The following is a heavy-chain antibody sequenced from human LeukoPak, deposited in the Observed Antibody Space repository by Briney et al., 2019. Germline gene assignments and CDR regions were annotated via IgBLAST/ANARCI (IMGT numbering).Heavy chain of an antibody. CDR3: ARVPVGEWLRFGVYYYYYMDV. D-gene: IGHD5-12*01. CDR2: MNPNSGNT. V-gene: IGHV1-8*01. Sequence: AASVKVSCKASGYTFTSYDINWVRQATGQGLEWMGWMNPNSGNTGYAQKFQGRVTLTRNTSIRTAYMELSRLRSEDTAVYYCARVPVGEWLRFGVYYYYYMDVWGKGTTVTISS. J-gene: IGHJ6*03. CDR1: GYTFTSYD.